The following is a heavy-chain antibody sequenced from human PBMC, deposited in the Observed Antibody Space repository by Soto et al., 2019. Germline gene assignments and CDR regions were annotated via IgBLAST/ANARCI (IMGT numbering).Heavy chain of an antibody. J-gene: IGHJ6*03. V-gene: IGHV3-23*01. Sequence: GGSLRLSCAASGFVFSVYTMSWVRQPPGKGLEWVSKIGSGGSDTYYADSVKGRFTISRDNSKSTLYLQMNSLRAEDTAVYYCAKARTLGYYYMDVWGKGTTVTVSS. CDR2: IGSGGSDT. CDR1: GFVFSVYT. D-gene: IGHD3-16*01. CDR3: AKARTLGYYYMDV.